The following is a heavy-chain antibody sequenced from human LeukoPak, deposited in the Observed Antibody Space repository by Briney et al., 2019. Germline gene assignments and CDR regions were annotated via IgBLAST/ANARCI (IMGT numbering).Heavy chain of an antibody. V-gene: IGHV3-23*01. CDR2: ISAGGDST. J-gene: IGHJ4*02. Sequence: GGSLRLSCAASGFTFSSSAMSWVRQAPGKGLEWVSAISAGGDSTYYADSVKGRFTISRDNSKNTPYLQMNSLRAEDTAVYYCAKGEGTFDYWGQGTLVTVSS. CDR3: AKGEGTFDY. CDR1: GFTFSSSA.